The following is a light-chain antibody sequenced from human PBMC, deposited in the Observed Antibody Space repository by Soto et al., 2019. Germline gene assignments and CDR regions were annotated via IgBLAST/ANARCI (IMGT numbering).Light chain of an antibody. J-gene: IGKJ5*01. V-gene: IGKV1-8*01. CDR2: GAS. CDR1: QDIGSV. Sequence: AIRMTQAPSSLSASIGATVSITCRASQDIGSVLAWYQQKPGTAPKVLISGASDLHGGVPSRFSGSGSGTDFTLTISSLQPEDFATYYCQQLNSYPSITFGQGTRLEI. CDR3: QQLNSYPSIT.